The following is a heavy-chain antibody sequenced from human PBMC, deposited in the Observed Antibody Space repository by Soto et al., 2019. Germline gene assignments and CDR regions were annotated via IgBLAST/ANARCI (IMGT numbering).Heavy chain of an antibody. V-gene: IGHV1-69*05. J-gene: IGHJ5*02. CDR3: ARDNSGGSWSWFDP. CDR1: GGTFSSYA. CDR2: IIPIFGTA. Sequence: SVKVSCKASGGTFSSYAISWVRQAPGQGLEWMGGIIPIFGTANYAQKFQGRVTMTTDTSTTTAYMELRSLRSDDTAVYYCARDNSGGSWSWFDPWGQGTLVTVSS. D-gene: IGHD2-15*01.